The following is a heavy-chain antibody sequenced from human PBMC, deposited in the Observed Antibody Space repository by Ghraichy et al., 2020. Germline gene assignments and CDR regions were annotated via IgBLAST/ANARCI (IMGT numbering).Heavy chain of an antibody. V-gene: IGHV1-18*04. D-gene: IGHD2-15*01. CDR3: ASVVGYPGAFDI. Sequence: ASVKVSCKASGYTFSSYGISWVRQAPGQGLEWMGWISAYNGNINYAQKLQGRVAMTTDTSTNTASMELRSLKSDDTALYFCASVVGYPGAFDIWGQGTMVTVSS. J-gene: IGHJ3*02. CDR1: GYTFSSYG. CDR2: ISAYNGNI.